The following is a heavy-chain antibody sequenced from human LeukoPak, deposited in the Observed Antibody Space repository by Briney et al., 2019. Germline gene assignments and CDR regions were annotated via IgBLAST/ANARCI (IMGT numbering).Heavy chain of an antibody. Sequence: GRSLRLSCAASGFTFSSYGMHWVRQAPGKGLEWVAVISYDGSNKYYADSVKGRFTISRDNSKNTLYLQMNSLRAEDTAVYYCAKTYVARAVNYYYGMDVWGQGTTVTVSS. CDR2: ISYDGSNK. J-gene: IGHJ6*02. CDR1: GFTFSSYG. CDR3: AKTYVARAVNYYYGMDV. D-gene: IGHD3-10*01. V-gene: IGHV3-30*18.